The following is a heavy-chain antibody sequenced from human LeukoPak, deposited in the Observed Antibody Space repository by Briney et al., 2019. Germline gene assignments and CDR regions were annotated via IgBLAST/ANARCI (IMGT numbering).Heavy chain of an antibody. J-gene: IGHJ5*02. CDR3: ARLLEGVFDP. V-gene: IGHV5-10-1*01. CDR1: GYSFTSYW. CDR2: IDPSDSYT. Sequence: GESLKISCKGSGYSFTSYWISWVRQMPGEGMEWMGRIDPSDSYTNYSPSFQGHVTISADKSISTAYLQWSSLKASDTAMYYCARLLEGVFDPWGQGTLVTVSS. D-gene: IGHD2-15*01.